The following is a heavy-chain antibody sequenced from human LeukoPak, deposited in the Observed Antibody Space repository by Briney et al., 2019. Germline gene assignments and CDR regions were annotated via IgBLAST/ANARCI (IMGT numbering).Heavy chain of an antibody. Sequence: SETLSLTCTVSGYSISSGYYWGWIRQPPGKGLEWIGSIYHSGSTYYNPSLKSRVTISVDTSKNQFSLKLSSVTAADTAVYYCARDKGILGIAAAGTNDYWGQGTLVTVSS. V-gene: IGHV4-38-2*02. CDR1: GYSISSGYY. D-gene: IGHD6-13*01. J-gene: IGHJ4*02. CDR2: IYHSGST. CDR3: ARDKGILGIAAAGTNDY.